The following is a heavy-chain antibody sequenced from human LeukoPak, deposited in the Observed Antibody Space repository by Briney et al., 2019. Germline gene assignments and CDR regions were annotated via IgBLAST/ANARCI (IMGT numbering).Heavy chain of an antibody. J-gene: IGHJ5*02. CDR1: GGSISSYY. D-gene: IGHD5-18*01. CDR3: ARTGARGYSS. V-gene: IGHV4-59*01. CDR2: IYYSGST. Sequence: SETLSLTCTVSGGSISSYYWSWIRQPPGKGLEGIGYIYYSGSTNYNPSLKSRVTISVDTSKNQCSLKLSSVTAADTAVYYCARTGARGYSSWGQGTLVTVSS.